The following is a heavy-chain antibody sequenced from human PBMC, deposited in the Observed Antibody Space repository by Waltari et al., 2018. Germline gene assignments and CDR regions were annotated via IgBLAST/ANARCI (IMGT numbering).Heavy chain of an antibody. Sequence: QLQLQESGPGLVKASETLSLTCTVSGDSISSSSYYWGWVRQPPGKGLEWIGNMYYSGSTYDNPSLKSRVTISGDTSKSQFSLKLSSVTAADTAVYYCARVSRELLFDPWGQGTLVTVSS. D-gene: IGHD1-26*01. V-gene: IGHV4-39*07. CDR2: MYYSGST. J-gene: IGHJ5*02. CDR1: GDSISSSSYY. CDR3: ARVSRELLFDP.